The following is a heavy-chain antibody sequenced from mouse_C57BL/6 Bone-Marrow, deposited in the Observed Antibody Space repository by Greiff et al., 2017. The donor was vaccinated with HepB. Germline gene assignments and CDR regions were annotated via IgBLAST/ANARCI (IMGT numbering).Heavy chain of an antibody. V-gene: IGHV1-55*01. Sequence: QVQLQQPGAELVKPGASVKMSCKASGYTFTSYWITWVKQRPGQGLEWIGDIYPGSGSTNYNEKFKSKATLTVDTSSSTAYMQLSSLTSEDAAVYYCARRGRITTPWYVDVWGTGTTVTVSS. J-gene: IGHJ1*03. CDR2: IYPGSGST. CDR1: GYTFTSYW. D-gene: IGHD2-4*01. CDR3: ARRGRITTPWYVDV.